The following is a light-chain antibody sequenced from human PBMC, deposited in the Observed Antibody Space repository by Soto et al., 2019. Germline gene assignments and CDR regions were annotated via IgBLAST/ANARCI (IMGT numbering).Light chain of an antibody. CDR1: SSDVGSYNY. CDR3: SSYTSSGTLL. CDR2: EVS. Sequence: QSVLTQPASVSGSPGQSITISCTGTSSDVGSYNYVSWYQQHPGKAPKLMIYEVSNRPSGVSNRFSGSKSGNTASLTISGLQAEDEADYYCSSYTSSGTLLFGGGTQLTVL. J-gene: IGLJ2*01. V-gene: IGLV2-14*01.